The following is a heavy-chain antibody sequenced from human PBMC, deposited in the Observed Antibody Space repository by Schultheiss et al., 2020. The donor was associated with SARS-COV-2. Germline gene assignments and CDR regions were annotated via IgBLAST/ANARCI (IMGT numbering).Heavy chain of an antibody. Sequence: GESLKISCAASGFTFSSSWMHWVCQAPEKGLEWVADIKQDGSEKYYVDSVKGRFTISRDNSKNTLYLQMNSLRAEDTAVYYCAKDLRSRPGYWGQGTLVTVSS. CDR2: IKQDGSEK. CDR1: GFTFSSSW. V-gene: IGHV3-7*03. CDR3: AKDLRSRPGY. J-gene: IGHJ4*02. D-gene: IGHD3-10*01.